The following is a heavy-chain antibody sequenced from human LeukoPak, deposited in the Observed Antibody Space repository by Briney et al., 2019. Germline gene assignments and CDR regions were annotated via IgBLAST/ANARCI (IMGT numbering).Heavy chain of an antibody. Sequence: GGSLRLSCAASGFTFSSYGMHWVRQAPGKGLEWVSAISGSGGSTYYADSVKGRFTISRDNSKNTLYLQMNSLRAEDTAVYYCAKVLQPGYSHIACWGQGTVVTVSS. J-gene: IGHJ4*02. V-gene: IGHV3-23*01. CDR2: ISGSGGST. CDR3: AKVLQPGYSHIAC. D-gene: IGHD6-13*01. CDR1: GFTFSSYG.